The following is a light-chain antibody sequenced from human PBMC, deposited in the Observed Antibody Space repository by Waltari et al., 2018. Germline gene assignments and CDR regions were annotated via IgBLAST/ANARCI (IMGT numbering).Light chain of an antibody. CDR3: QTWGTGIRV. Sequence: QLVLTQSPSASASLGASVKLTCPLSSGHNNYAIAWHQQQPEKGPRYLMKLNSDGSHSRGDGIPDRFSGSSSGAERYLTISSLQSEDEADYYCQTWGTGIRVFGGGTKLTVL. CDR2: LNSDGSH. CDR1: SGHNNYA. J-gene: IGLJ2*01. V-gene: IGLV4-69*01.